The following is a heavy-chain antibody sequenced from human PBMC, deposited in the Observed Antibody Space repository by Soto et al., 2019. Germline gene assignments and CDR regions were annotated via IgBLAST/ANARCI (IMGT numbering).Heavy chain of an antibody. J-gene: IGHJ6*02. D-gene: IGHD3-3*01. CDR1: GFRFRSFA. CDR3: AKDRATIFGVVWKYGMDV. V-gene: IGHV3-23*01. Sequence: EGQLLESGGGLVQPGGSLRLSCVASGFRFRSFAMAWVRQAPGKGLEWAPGISEGGGKTNYAESVRGRFSISRDNSRNTLSLLMNNVTAEDTAIYYCAKDRATIFGVVWKYGMDVWGQGTTVSVSS. CDR2: ISEGGGKT.